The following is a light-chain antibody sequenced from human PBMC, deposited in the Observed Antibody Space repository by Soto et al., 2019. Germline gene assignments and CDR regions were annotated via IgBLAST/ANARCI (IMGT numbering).Light chain of an antibody. Sequence: QSVLAQPPSASGSPGQSLTISCTGTSSDFGSYSDVSWYQQHPGKAPKLMISEVSRRPSGVPDRFSGSKSGTSASLAISGLQPEDEADYCCAAWDDSLNEYVFGDGTKVTVL. CDR3: AAWDDSLNEYV. V-gene: IGLV2-8*01. CDR1: SSDFGSYSD. CDR2: EVS. J-gene: IGLJ1*01.